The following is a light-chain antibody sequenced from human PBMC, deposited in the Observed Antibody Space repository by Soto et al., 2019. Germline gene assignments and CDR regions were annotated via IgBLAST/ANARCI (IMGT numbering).Light chain of an antibody. Sequence: EIVMTQSPATLSVSPGEGATLSCRASQTVSSNLAWYQQKPGQAPRLLIYDASTRATGIPARFSGSGCGAEVTPLIIGLLSDDFAVYYYRQYNNWLPYTFGQGTKLEIK. CDR3: RQYNNWLPYT. CDR1: QTVSSN. CDR2: DAS. V-gene: IGKV3D-15*01. J-gene: IGKJ2*01.